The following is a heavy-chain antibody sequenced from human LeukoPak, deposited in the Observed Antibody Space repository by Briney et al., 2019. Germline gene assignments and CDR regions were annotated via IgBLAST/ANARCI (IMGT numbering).Heavy chain of an antibody. CDR1: GFTSSNYA. D-gene: IGHD2-8*01. Sequence: PGGSLRLSCAASGFTSSNYAMSWVRQAPGKGLEWVSGISGSGGDTYYADSVKGRFTISRDNSKNTLYLQINSLRAEDTAVYYCAKDRSCTNNICHGDFDYWGQGTLVTVSS. CDR2: ISGSGGDT. CDR3: AKDRSCTNNICHGDFDY. J-gene: IGHJ4*02. V-gene: IGHV3-23*01.